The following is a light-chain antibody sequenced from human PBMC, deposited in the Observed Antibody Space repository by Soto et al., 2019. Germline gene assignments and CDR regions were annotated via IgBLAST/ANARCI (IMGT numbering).Light chain of an antibody. Sequence: TQSQATLSFSPGEIATLSCRPSQSIGLAIAWYQHKPGQAPRLLIFDASQRATGIPARFRGSGSGTDFTLSISSLEPEDFAVYYCQQRTDRPPWTFGQGTKV. J-gene: IGKJ1*01. CDR2: DAS. CDR1: QSIGLA. CDR3: QQRTDRPPWT. V-gene: IGKV3-11*01.